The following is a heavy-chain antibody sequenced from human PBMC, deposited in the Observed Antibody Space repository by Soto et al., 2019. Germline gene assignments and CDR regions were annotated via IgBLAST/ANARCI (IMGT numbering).Heavy chain of an antibody. Sequence: QVQLVQSGADVKKPGSSVKVSCKASGGTFSSYAISWVRQAPGQGLEWVGGIIPRFGTANYAQKFQGRVTITADESTSTADRELSTLRSEDTARYYCAKVKYDSSGYYRNFDYWGQGTLGTVSS. V-gene: IGHV1-69*01. CDR1: GGTFSSYA. CDR3: AKVKYDSSGYYRNFDY. CDR2: IIPRFGTA. J-gene: IGHJ4*02. D-gene: IGHD3-22*01.